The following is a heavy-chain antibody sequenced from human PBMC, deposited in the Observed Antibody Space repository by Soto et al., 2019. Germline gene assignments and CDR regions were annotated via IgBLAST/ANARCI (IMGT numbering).Heavy chain of an antibody. CDR3: ARDKYYDILTGYLPRMDV. D-gene: IGHD3-9*01. V-gene: IGHV1-2*04. CDR2: INPNSGGT. J-gene: IGHJ6*02. Sequence: ASVKVSCKASGYTFTGYYMHWVRQAPGQGLEWMGWINPNSGGTNYAQKFQGWVTMTRDTSISTAYMELSRLRSDDTAVYYCARDKYYDILTGYLPRMDVWGQGTTVTVSS. CDR1: GYTFTGYY.